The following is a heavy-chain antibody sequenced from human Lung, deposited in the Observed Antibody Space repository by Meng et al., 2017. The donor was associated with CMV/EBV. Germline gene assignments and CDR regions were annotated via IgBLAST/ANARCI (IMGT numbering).Heavy chain of an antibody. J-gene: IGHJ4*02. CDR2: ISYDGSNK. V-gene: IGHV3-30-3*01. CDR3: ARGQWHSLDY. CDR1: GLPFMRYA. D-gene: IGHD6-19*01. Sequence: QGELVVCGGGSGQPGRSLISSLAGFGLPFMRYAMHWVRQAPGKGLEWVAVISYDGSNKYYADSVKGRFTISRDNSKNTLYLQMNSLRAEDTAVYYCARGQWHSLDYWGQGTLVTVSS.